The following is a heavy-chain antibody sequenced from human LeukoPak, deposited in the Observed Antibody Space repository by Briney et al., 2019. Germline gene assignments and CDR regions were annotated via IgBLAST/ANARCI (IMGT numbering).Heavy chain of an antibody. J-gene: IGHJ5*02. CDR1: GFTLSDYY. CDR2: ISYSGTTK. V-gene: IGHV3-11*01. D-gene: IGHD1-26*01. CDR3: ARAPRFRLVGVPKGPFDP. Sequence: GGSLRLSCAASGFTLSDYYMSWIRQAPGKGLEWVSYISYSGTTKYNADSVKGRFSISRDNAKNSLYLQMNSLRAEDTAVYYCARAPRFRLVGVPKGPFDPWGQGTLVTVSS.